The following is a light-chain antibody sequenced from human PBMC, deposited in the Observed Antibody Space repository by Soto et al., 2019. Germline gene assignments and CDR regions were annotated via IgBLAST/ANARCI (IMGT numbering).Light chain of an antibody. Sequence: QAVVTQEPSLTVSPGGTLTLTCGSSTXAVTNGHYPYWFQQKPGQAPRTLIYDTTNRHSWTPARFSGSLLGGKAALTLSGAQPEDEAEYYCLLSYNGPYVFGTGTKVTVL. CDR2: DTT. CDR1: TXAVTNGHY. V-gene: IGLV7-46*01. CDR3: LLSYNGPYV. J-gene: IGLJ1*01.